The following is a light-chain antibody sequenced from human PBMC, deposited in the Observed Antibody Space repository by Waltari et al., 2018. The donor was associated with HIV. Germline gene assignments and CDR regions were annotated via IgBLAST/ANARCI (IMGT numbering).Light chain of an antibody. V-gene: IGKV3-20*01. Sequence: IVLTQSPGTLSLSPGERATLSGTASQIFSSNFLAWYQQRPGQAPRLLIYATSTRATGIPDRFSGSGSGTDFTLTISKLEPEDFGVYYCQQYGTSPPRFTFGPGTKVEIK. CDR1: QIFSSNF. J-gene: IGKJ3*01. CDR2: ATS. CDR3: QQYGTSPPRFT.